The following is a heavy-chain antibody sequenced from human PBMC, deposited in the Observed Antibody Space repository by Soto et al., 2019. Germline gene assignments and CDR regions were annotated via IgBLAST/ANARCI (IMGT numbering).Heavy chain of an antibody. Sequence: GASVKVSCKASGYTFTSYGISWVRQAPGQGLEWMGWISAYNGNTNYAQKLQGRVTMTTDTSTSTAYMELRSLRSDDTAVYYCARRRIAAAGTNNNYSSSSGMDAFCQETTLTISS. V-gene: IGHV1-18*01. CDR3: ARRRIAAAGTNNNYSSSSGMDA. J-gene: IGHJ6*02. CDR2: ISAYNGNT. D-gene: IGHD6-13*01. CDR1: GYTFTSYG.